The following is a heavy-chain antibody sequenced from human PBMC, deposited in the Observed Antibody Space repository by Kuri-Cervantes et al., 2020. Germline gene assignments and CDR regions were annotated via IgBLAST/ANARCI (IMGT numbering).Heavy chain of an antibody. CDR3: ARHTFDYDSNGYPYPAFDY. D-gene: IGHD3-22*01. CDR2: IYPGDSDT. CDR1: GYSFTSYW. J-gene: IGHJ4*02. Sequence: GESLKISWKGSGYSFTSYWIGWVRQMPGKGLEWMGLIYPGDSDTRYSPSFQGQVTISADKSISTAYLQWSGLKASDTAMYYCARHTFDYDSNGYPYPAFDYWGQGTLVTVSS. V-gene: IGHV5-51*01.